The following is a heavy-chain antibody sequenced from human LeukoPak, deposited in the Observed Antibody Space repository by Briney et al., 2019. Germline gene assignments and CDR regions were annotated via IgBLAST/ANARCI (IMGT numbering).Heavy chain of an antibody. J-gene: IGHJ4*02. CDR2: IRYDGSNK. D-gene: IGHD6-25*01. Sequence: GGSLRLSCAAAGCTFSSYGMHWLRQAAGKGLRWVAFIRYDGSNKYYADSVKGRFTISRDNSKNALYLQMNSLRAEDTAVYYCASFLSARTIDYWGQGTLVTVSS. CDR1: GCTFSSYG. V-gene: IGHV3-30*02. CDR3: ASFLSARTIDY.